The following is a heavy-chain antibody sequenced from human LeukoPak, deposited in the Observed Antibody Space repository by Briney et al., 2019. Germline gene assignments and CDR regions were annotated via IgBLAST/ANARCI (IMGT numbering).Heavy chain of an antibody. V-gene: IGHV1-18*04. J-gene: IGHJ4*02. CDR1: GYTFTGFY. D-gene: IGHD2-2*01. CDR3: VRESYRLGVVPAALDY. Sequence: ASVKVSCKASGYTFTGFYIHWVRQAPGQGLEWMGRISAYNGNTNYAQQLQGRVTMTTDTSTSTAYMELRSLRSDDTAVFYCVRESYRLGVVPAALDYWGQGTLVTVSS. CDR2: ISAYNGNT.